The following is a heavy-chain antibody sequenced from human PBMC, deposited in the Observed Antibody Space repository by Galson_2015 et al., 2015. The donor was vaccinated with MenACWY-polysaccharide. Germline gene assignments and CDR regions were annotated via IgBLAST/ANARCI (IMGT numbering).Heavy chain of an antibody. CDR1: EFTFSTYW. J-gene: IGHJ2*01. V-gene: IGHV3-74*01. CDR3: ARGGRGPYWYFDP. CDR2: INGDGSST. Sequence: SLRLSCAASEFTFSTYWMHWVRQAPGKGLVWVSRINGDGSSTSYADSVKGRFTISRDNAKNTLYLQMNSLRAEDTEVYYCARGGRGPYWYFDPWGRGALVTVSS.